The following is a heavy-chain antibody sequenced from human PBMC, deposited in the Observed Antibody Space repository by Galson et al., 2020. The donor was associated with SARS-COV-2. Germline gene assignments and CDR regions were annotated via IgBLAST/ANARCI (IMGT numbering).Heavy chain of an antibody. D-gene: IGHD3-10*01. CDR3: TKEPVNSYGSGTYIY. V-gene: IGHV3-23*01. CDR1: GFTFSNYA. CDR2: ISSSGGGT. Sequence: QAGGSLRLSCASSGFTFSNYAMSWVRQAPGKGLEWVSLISSSGGGTYYADSVKGRFSISRDNSQNTLFLQMNSLRADDTAVYYCTKEPVNSYGSGTYIYWGQGTLVTVSS. J-gene: IGHJ4*02.